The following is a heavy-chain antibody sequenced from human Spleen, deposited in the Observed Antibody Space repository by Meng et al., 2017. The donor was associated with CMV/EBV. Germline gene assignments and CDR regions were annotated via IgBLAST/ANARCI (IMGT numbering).Heavy chain of an antibody. Sequence: GGSLRLSCVASGFTFQDYGMHWVRQAPGKGLEWVSFISWNGDRTYYLDSVKGRFTISRDNNKNSLYLQMNNLRAEDTALYYCTKAHQISTAYYFYGMDVWGQGTTVTVSS. J-gene: IGHJ6*02. CDR3: TKAHQISTAYYFYGMDV. CDR2: ISWNGDRT. CDR1: GFTFQDYG. V-gene: IGHV3-43D*03. D-gene: IGHD2-2*01.